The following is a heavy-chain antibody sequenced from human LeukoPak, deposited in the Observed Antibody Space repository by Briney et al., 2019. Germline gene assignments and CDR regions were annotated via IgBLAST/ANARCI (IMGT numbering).Heavy chain of an antibody. Sequence: SETLSLTCTVSGDSISGVYWSWIRQPPGKGLEWIGYVYYSGDTNYNPSLKSRVAMSLDTSKNQVSLRLSSVTAADTAVYYCARHPFATPFDHWGRGTLLTVSS. CDR2: VYYSGDT. D-gene: IGHD2-15*01. V-gene: IGHV4-59*08. CDR3: ARHPFATPFDH. CDR1: GDSISGVY. J-gene: IGHJ4*02.